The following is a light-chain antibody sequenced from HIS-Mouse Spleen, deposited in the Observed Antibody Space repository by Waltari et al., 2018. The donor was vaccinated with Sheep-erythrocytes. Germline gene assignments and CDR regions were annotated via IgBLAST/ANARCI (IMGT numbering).Light chain of an antibody. CDR3: SSYAGSNNWV. V-gene: IGLV2-8*01. CDR1: KSDVGGYTY. J-gene: IGLJ3*02. Sequence: QSALTPPPYAYASPGQSVTISSTGTKSDVGGYTYVPRYQQHPGKAPKLMIYEVSKRPSGVPDRFSGSKSGNTASLTVSGLQAEDEADYYCSSYAGSNNWVFGGGTKLTVL. CDR2: EVS.